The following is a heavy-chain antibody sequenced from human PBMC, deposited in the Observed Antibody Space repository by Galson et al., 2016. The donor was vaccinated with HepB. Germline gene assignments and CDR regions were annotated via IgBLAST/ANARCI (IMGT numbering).Heavy chain of an antibody. CDR1: GDSISNYY. Sequence: SETLSLTCTVSGDSISNYYWSWIRQPPGKGLAWIGYLFHTGSTSYNPSLKSRVTLSVDMSKNQLSLRLHSVTAADTAVYYCASSLAQVGWCDPWGQGALVTVS. V-gene: IGHV4-59*01. CDR3: ASSLAQVGWCDP. CDR2: LFHTGST. D-gene: IGHD3-16*02. J-gene: IGHJ5*02.